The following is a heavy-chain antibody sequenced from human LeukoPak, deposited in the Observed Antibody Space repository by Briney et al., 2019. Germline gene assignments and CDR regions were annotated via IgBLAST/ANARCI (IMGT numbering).Heavy chain of an antibody. D-gene: IGHD6-13*01. CDR3: AKDRYSSNWQIDY. CDR1: GFTFSNYG. V-gene: IGHV3-30*02. Sequence: GGSLRLSCAASGFTFSNYGMHWVRQAPGKGLEWVTLIWYSGSNKYYADSVKGRFTISRDNSKNTLYLQMNSLRDEDTAVYYCAKDRYSSNWQIDYWGQGTLVTVSS. CDR2: IWYSGSNK. J-gene: IGHJ4*02.